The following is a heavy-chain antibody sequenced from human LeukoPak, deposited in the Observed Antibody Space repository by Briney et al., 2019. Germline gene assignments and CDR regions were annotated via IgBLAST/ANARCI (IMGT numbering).Heavy chain of an antibody. CDR3: ASPRFRGLTAPPDY. D-gene: IGHD3-10*01. V-gene: IGHV3-53*01. CDR2: IYTGGSI. Sequence: GGSLRLSCAASGFTVSSNYMTWVRQAPGKGPEWVSVIYTGGSIYYADSVKGRFTISRDTSKNTLYLQMNSLRAEDTAVYYCASPRFRGLTAPPDYWGQGTLVTVSS. CDR1: GFTVSSNY. J-gene: IGHJ4*02.